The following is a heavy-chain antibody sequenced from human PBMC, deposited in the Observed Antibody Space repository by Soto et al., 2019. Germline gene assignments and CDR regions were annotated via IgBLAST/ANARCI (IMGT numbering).Heavy chain of an antibody. Sequence: ASVKVSFKASGYTFTGYYMHWVRQAPGQGLEWMGWINPNSGGTNYAQKFQGRVTMTRDTSISTAYMELSRLRSDDTAVYYRARDIVLMVYAMGGFDAFDIWGQGTMVTVSS. J-gene: IGHJ3*02. CDR2: INPNSGGT. CDR3: ARDIVLMVYAMGGFDAFDI. CDR1: GYTFTGYY. V-gene: IGHV1-2*02. D-gene: IGHD2-8*01.